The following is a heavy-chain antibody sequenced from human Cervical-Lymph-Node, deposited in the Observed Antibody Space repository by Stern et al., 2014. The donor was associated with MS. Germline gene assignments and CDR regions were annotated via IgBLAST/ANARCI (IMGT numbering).Heavy chain of an antibody. CDR1: GGSITSGAYY. V-gene: IGHV4-31*01. CDR3: ARDDGYCSGGTCPNWFDP. Sequence: QVQLQESGPGLVKPSETLSLTCTVSGGSITSGAYYWSWIRQHPGQGLEWIGYIYYSGSTYYNPSLKSLVTISLDTSKNQVSLKLSSVTPADTAVYYCARDDGYCSGGTCPNWFDPWGQGTLVTVSS. D-gene: IGHD2-15*01. CDR2: IYYSGST. J-gene: IGHJ5*02.